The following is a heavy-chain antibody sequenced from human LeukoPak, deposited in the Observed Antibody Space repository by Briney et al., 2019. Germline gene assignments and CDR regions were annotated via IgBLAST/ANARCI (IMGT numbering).Heavy chain of an antibody. CDR3: ARHGYCSGGSCPPTSYGMDV. J-gene: IGHJ6*02. Sequence: SETLSLTCTVSGGSISSYYWSWIRQPPGKGLEWIGYIYYSGSTNYNPSLKSRVTISVDTSKNQFSLRLSSVTAADTAVYYCARHGYCSGGSCPPTSYGMDVWGQGTTVTVSS. V-gene: IGHV4-59*08. CDR1: GGSISSYY. CDR2: IYYSGST. D-gene: IGHD2-15*01.